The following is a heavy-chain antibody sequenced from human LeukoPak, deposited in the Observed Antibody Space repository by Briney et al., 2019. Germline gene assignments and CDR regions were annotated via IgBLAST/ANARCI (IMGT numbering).Heavy chain of an antibody. CDR3: ARGKDTAMGTAFDI. CDR2: ISYSGTT. D-gene: IGHD5-18*01. Sequence: SETLSLTCTVSGGSISSYYWSWIRQPPGKGLEWIGYISYSGTTNYNPSLKSRVTISVDTSKNQFSLKLSSVTAADTAVYYCARGKDTAMGTAFDIWGQGTMVTVSS. V-gene: IGHV4-59*12. J-gene: IGHJ3*02. CDR1: GGSISSYY.